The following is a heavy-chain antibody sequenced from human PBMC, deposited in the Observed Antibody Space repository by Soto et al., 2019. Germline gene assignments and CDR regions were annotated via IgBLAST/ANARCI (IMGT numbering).Heavy chain of an antibody. CDR3: ARAHDYSYYYGMDV. CDR1: GDSVTSDSYF. J-gene: IGHJ6*02. Sequence: SETLSLTCTVSGDSVTSDSYFWSWIRQPPGKGLEWIGNSYYSGYYSGSTNHNPSLKIRVTVSVDTSKNQFSLKLSSVTAADTAVYYCARAHDYSYYYGMDVWGQGTTVTVSS. V-gene: IGHV4-61*01. CDR2: SYYSGYYSGST. D-gene: IGHD4-4*01.